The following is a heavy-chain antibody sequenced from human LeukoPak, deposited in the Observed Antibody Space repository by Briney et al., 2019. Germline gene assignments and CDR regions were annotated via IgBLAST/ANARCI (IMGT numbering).Heavy chain of an antibody. CDR2: INTNTGNP. V-gene: IGHV7-4-1*02. Sequence: GASVKVSCKASGYTFTSYAMNWVRQAPGQGLEWMGWINTNTGNPTYAQGFTGRFVFSLDTSVSTAYLQISSLKAEDTAVYYCARETRVQLWLLSFDPWGQGTLVTVSS. CDR3: ARETRVQLWLLSFDP. CDR1: GYTFTSYA. J-gene: IGHJ5*02. D-gene: IGHD5-18*01.